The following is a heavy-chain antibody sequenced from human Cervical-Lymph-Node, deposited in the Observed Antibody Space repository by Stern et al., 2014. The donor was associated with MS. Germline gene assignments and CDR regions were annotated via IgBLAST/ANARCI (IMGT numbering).Heavy chain of an antibody. J-gene: IGHJ4*02. Sequence: EDQLVESGGGLVKPGGSLRLSCAASGFTFSSYSMNWVRQAPGKGLEWVSSISSSSSYIYYADSVKGRFTIARDNAKNSLYLQMNSLRAEDTAVYYCARDNFEYSTESFDYWGQGTLVTVSS. D-gene: IGHD6-6*01. V-gene: IGHV3-21*01. CDR1: GFTFSSYS. CDR3: ARDNFEYSTESFDY. CDR2: ISSSSSYI.